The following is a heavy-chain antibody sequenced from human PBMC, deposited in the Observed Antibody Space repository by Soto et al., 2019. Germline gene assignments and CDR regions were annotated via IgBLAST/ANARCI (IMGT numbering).Heavy chain of an antibody. CDR2: IYPGDSDT. D-gene: IGHD6-13*01. J-gene: IGHJ6*02. CDR3: ARTSAAGKYYYGMDV. CDR1: GYSFTSYW. Sequence: GEALRISCKGSGYSFTSYWIGWVRQMPGKGLEWMGIIYPGDSDTRYSPSFQGQVTISADKSISTAYLQWSSLKASDTAMYYCARTSAAGKYYYGMDVWGQGTTDIVSS. V-gene: IGHV5-51*01.